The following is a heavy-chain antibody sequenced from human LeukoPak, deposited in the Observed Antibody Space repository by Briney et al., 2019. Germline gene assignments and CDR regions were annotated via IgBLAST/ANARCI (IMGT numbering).Heavy chain of an antibody. J-gene: IGHJ4*02. CDR1: GYIFTAYW. D-gene: IGHD5-18*01. Sequence: GESLQISCKGSGYIFTAYWISWVRQMPGKGLECLGRIDPSDSYTNYSPSFQGHVTISADKSINTVYLQWSSLKASDTAMYYCVRHEGGYSFGSDWGQGILVTVSS. V-gene: IGHV5-10-1*01. CDR2: IDPSDSYT. CDR3: VRHEGGYSFGSD.